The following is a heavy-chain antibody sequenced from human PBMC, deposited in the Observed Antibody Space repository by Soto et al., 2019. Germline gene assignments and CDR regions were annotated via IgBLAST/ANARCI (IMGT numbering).Heavy chain of an antibody. V-gene: IGHV3-33*01. D-gene: IGHD3-10*01. CDR1: GFAFHGYA. J-gene: IGHJ4*01. CDR2: IWYDGSNT. CDR3: ARXLKTRHCDY. Sequence: QVQLVESGGGVVQPGRSLRLSCAASGFAFHGYAMHWVRQAPGKGLEWVAIIWYDGSNTYYGDSVKGRFTISRDNSKNTVYLQXXXXXXXXXXVYYCARXLKTRHCDYWGXGILVTVSS.